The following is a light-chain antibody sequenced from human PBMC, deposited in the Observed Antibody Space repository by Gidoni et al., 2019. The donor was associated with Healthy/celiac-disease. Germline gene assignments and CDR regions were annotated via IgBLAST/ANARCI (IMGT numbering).Light chain of an antibody. V-gene: IGKV3-20*01. CDR1: QSVSSSY. CDR2: GAS. CDR3: QQYGSSPWT. Sequence: ELVFTPSPGTLSLSPWERATLSCRDSQSVSSSYLAWYQQKPGQAPRLLIYGASSRATGIPDRFSGSGSGTDFTLTISRLEPEDFAVYYCQQYGSSPWTFGQGTKVEIK. J-gene: IGKJ1*01.